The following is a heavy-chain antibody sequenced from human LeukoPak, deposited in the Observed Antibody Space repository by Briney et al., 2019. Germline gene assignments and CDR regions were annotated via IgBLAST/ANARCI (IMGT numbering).Heavy chain of an antibody. CDR3: ARDQSGEDAFDI. J-gene: IGHJ3*02. Sequence: ASVMVSCKASGYTFTGYYMHWVRQAPGQGLEWMGWINPNSGGTNYAQKFQGRVTMTRDTSISTAYMELSRLRSDDTAVYYCARDQSGEDAFDIWGQGTMVTVSS. CDR2: INPNSGGT. CDR1: GYTFTGYY. V-gene: IGHV1-2*02.